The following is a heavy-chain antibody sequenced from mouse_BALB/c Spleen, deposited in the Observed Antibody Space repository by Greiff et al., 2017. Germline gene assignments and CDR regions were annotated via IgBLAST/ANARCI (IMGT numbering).Heavy chain of an antibody. Sequence: EVKLMESGGGLVQPGGSRKLSCAASGFTFSSFGMHWVRQAPEKGLEWVAYISSGSSTIYYADTVKGRFTISRDNPKNTLFLQMTSLRSEDTAMYYCARPYRYGYAMDYWGQGTSVTVSS. CDR3: ARPYRYGYAMDY. J-gene: IGHJ4*01. CDR1: GFTFSSFG. CDR2: ISSGSSTI. D-gene: IGHD2-14*01. V-gene: IGHV5-17*02.